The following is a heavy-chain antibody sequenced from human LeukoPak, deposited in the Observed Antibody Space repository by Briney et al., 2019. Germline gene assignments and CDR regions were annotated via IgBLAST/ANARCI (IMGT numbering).Heavy chain of an antibody. Sequence: GGSLRPSCAASGFTFSDYYMSWIRQAPGKGLEWVSYISSSGSTIYYADSVKGRFTVSRDNAKDSLYLQMNSLRAEDTAVYYCARDRSGGIAVAGTGWFDPWGQGTLVTVSS. CDR3: ARDRSGGIAVAGTGWFDP. V-gene: IGHV3-11*01. CDR1: GFTFSDYY. J-gene: IGHJ5*02. CDR2: ISSSGSTI. D-gene: IGHD6-19*01.